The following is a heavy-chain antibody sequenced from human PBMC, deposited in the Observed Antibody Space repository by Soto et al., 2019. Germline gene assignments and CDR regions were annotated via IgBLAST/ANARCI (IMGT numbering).Heavy chain of an antibody. V-gene: IGHV6-1*01. D-gene: IGHD3-16*02. CDR2: TYYRSKWYN. CDR3: ARDLPGIMITFGGVIVKGFDP. J-gene: IGHJ5*02. Sequence: SQTLSLTCAISGDSVSSNSAAWTWIRQSPSRGLEWLGRTYYRSKWYNDYAVSVKSRITINPDTSKNQFSLQLNSVTPEDTAVYYCARDLPGIMITFGGVIVKGFDPWGQGTLVTVSS. CDR1: GDSVSSNSAA.